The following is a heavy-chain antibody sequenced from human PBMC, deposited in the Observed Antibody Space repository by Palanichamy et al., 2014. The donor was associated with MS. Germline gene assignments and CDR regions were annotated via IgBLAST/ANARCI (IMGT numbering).Heavy chain of an antibody. Sequence: QELLAQSGSELKEPGASVKVSCKASGYTFTNYAIHWVRQAPGQGLEWMGWINTNTGYPTYAQGFTGRFVFSLDTSVSTAYLQISTLNPEDTAVYYCARGSGRMSSWGFDFWGQGTLVTVSS. CDR3: ARGSGRMSSWGFDF. D-gene: IGHD7-27*01. CDR1: GYTFTNYA. J-gene: IGHJ4*02. V-gene: IGHV7-4-1*02. CDR2: INTNTGYP.